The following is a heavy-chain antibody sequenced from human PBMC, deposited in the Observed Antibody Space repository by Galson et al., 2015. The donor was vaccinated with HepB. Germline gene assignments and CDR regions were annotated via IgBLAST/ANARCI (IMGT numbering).Heavy chain of an antibody. D-gene: IGHD5-24*01. V-gene: IGHV1-18*01. CDR2: ISAYNGNT. Sequence: SCKASGYTFTTYGVSWVRQAPGQGLEWIGRISAYNGNTDYAQRFQGRVTMTTATFTSTAYMELRSLRSDDTAIYYCARGGVATIGGPTFDYWGQGTLVTVSS. CDR3: ARGGVATIGGPTFDY. CDR1: GYTFTTYG. J-gene: IGHJ4*02.